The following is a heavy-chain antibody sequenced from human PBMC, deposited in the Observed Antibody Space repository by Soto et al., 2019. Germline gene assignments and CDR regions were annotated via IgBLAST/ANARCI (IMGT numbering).Heavy chain of an antibody. CDR1: GFSLSADGVG. CDR2: IYWDDDQ. D-gene: IGHD2-21*01. J-gene: IGHJ3*01. Sequence: QITLKESGPTLVKPTQTLTLTCTFSGFSLSADGVGVGWIRQPPGKALEWLALIYWDDDQRYSPSLKTRLTITTDTSKSQMVLKMTNMDPFDTATYYCAHAYGGTSWPNDAFDVWGQGTVVTVSS. CDR3: AHAYGGTSWPNDAFDV. V-gene: IGHV2-5*02.